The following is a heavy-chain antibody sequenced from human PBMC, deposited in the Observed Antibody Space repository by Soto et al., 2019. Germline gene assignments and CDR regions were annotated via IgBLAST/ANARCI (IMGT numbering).Heavy chain of an antibody. D-gene: IGHD6-6*01. CDR3: ARHIAARGGNYYYYYGMDV. CDR1: GYSFTSYW. V-gene: IGHV5-51*01. J-gene: IGHJ6*02. Sequence: PGEYLKISCKGSGYSFTSYWIGWVRQMPGKGLEWMGSIYPGDSDTRYSPSFQGQVTISADKSISTAYLQWSSLKASDTAMYYCARHIAARGGNYYYYYGMDVWGQGTTVTVSS. CDR2: IYPGDSDT.